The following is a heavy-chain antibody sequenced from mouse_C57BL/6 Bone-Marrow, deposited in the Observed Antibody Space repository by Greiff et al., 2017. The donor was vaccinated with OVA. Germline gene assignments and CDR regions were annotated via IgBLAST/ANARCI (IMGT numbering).Heavy chain of an antibody. CDR3: AMIGGNYPLYYFDY. Sequence: VKQRPGQGLEWIGRIHPSDSDTNYNQKFKGKATLTVDKSSSTAYMQLSSLTSEDSAVYYCAMIGGNYPLYYFDYWGQGTTLTVSS. J-gene: IGHJ2*01. CDR2: IHPSDSDT. V-gene: IGHV1-74*01. D-gene: IGHD2-1*01.